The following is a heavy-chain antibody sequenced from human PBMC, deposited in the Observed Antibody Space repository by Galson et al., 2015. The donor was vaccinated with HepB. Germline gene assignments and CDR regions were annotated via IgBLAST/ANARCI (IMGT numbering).Heavy chain of an antibody. V-gene: IGHV3-53*01. Sequence: SLRLSCAASGFTVRNNYMNWVRQAPGKGLEWVSVLYTGGSTYYADSVKGRFIISRDNSKNTLYLQMISLRAEDTAVYYCAREAYGDYVRNWYFDLWGRGTLVTVSS. J-gene: IGHJ2*01. CDR3: AREAYGDYVRNWYFDL. CDR2: LYTGGST. CDR1: GFTVRNNY. D-gene: IGHD4-17*01.